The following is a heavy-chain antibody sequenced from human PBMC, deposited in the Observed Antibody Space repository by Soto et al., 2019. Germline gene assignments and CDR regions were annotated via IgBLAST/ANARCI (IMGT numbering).Heavy chain of an antibody. Sequence: SETLSLTCTVSGGSISSSSYYWGWIRQPPGKGLEWIGSIYYSGSTYYNPSLKSRVTISVDTSKNQFSLKLSSVTAADTAVYYCASLGLLWFGELSGYPGALTYGMDVWGQGTTVTVSS. CDR2: IYYSGST. J-gene: IGHJ6*02. D-gene: IGHD3-10*01. CDR1: GGSISSSSYY. CDR3: ASLGLLWFGELSGYPGALTYGMDV. V-gene: IGHV4-39*01.